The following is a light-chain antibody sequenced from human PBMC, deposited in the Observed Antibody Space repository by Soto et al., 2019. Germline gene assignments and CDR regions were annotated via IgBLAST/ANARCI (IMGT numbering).Light chain of an antibody. V-gene: IGKV3-20*01. CDR1: QSVSNSY. J-gene: IGKJ1*01. CDR3: QQYGSSPPEA. CDR2: GAS. Sequence: EIVLTQSPGTLSLSPGERATLSCRTSQSVSNSYLAWYQQKPGQAPRLLIYGASSRATGIPDRFSGSGSGKDFPLTISRLEPEDFAVYYCQQYGSSPPEAFGQGTKVEIK.